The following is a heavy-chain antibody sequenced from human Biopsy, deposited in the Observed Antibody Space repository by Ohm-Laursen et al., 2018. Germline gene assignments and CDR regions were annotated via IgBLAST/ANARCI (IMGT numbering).Heavy chain of an antibody. CDR3: ARHELSDFWSGYPNFFDR. Sequence: SETLSLTCTLSGGSISSRTHYWGWIRQTPGKGLEWIGTVYYSGTTYDNPSLKNRVIISVDTSKNQFSLSLKTVTAADTAVYYCARHELSDFWSGYPNFFDRWGQGTLVTVSS. V-gene: IGHV4-39*01. CDR2: VYYSGTT. J-gene: IGHJ5*02. CDR1: GGSISSRTHY. D-gene: IGHD3-3*01.